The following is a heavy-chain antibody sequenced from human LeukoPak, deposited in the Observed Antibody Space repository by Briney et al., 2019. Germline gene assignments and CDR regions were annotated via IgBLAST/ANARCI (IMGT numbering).Heavy chain of an antibody. CDR2: ISSDGRTT. D-gene: IGHD2/OR15-2a*01. Sequence: WGSLRLSCAASGFTFSSCWMHWVRQAPGEGLGWVSRISSDGRTTNYADPVKGRFTISRDNAKTTLYLQMTSLRADDTAVYYCARAGQYRSDYWGQGALVTVSS. CDR3: ARAGQYRSDY. V-gene: IGHV3-74*01. J-gene: IGHJ4*02. CDR1: GFTFSSCW.